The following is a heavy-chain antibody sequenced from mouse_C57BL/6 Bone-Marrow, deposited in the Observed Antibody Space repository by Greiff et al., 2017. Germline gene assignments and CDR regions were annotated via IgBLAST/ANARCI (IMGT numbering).Heavy chain of an antibody. V-gene: IGHV8-8*01. CDR3: ARMGLFDY. Sequence: QVTLKVSGPGILQPSPTLSLTCSFSGFSLSTFGMGLGWIRQPSGKGLEWLAHIWWDDDKYYNPALKSTLTISKDTSKNQVVLKIAHVDTADTATYYCARMGLFDYWGQGTTPTVYS. CDR2: IWWDDDK. J-gene: IGHJ2*01. CDR1: GFSLSTFGMG.